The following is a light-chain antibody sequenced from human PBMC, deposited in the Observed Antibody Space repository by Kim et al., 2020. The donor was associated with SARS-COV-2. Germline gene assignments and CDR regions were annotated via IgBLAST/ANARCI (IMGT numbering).Light chain of an antibody. CDR2: GKN. CDR1: SLRMYY. CDR3: NSRDNHLWV. Sequence: SSELTQDPAVSVALGETVTITCQGDSLRMYYASWYQKKPGQAPILVIYGKNSPPLGIPDRFSGSTSGDTASLTIIGAQAEDEADYYCNSRDNHLWVFGGGTQLTVL. V-gene: IGLV3-19*01. J-gene: IGLJ3*02.